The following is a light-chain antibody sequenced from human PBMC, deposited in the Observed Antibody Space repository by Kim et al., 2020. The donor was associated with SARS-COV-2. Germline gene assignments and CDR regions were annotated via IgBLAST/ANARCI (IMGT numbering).Light chain of an antibody. CDR1: SGINVGTYR. J-gene: IGLJ2*01. Sequence: FTCTLRSGINVGTYRIYWYQQKPGSLPRYLLGYKSDSDKQQGSGVPSRFSGSKDASTNAGLLLISGLQSEDEADYYCAIWYSSTVVFGGGTQLTVL. V-gene: IGLV5-39*01. CDR2: YKSDSDK. CDR3: AIWYSSTVV.